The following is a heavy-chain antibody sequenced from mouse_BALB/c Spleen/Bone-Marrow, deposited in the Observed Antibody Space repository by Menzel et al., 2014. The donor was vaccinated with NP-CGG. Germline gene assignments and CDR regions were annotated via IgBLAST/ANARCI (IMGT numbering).Heavy chain of an antibody. V-gene: IGHV5-9-4*01. D-gene: IGHD2-10*02. CDR3: AGDRYGNYPWFAY. J-gene: IGHJ3*01. Sequence: DVKLVESGGGLVKPGGSLKLSCAASGFTFSSYAMSWVRQSPEKRLEWVAEISSGGSYTYYPDTVTGRFTISRDNAKNTLYLKMSSLRSEDTAMYYCAGDRYGNYPWFAYWGQGTLVTVSA. CDR1: GFTFSSYA. CDR2: ISSGGSYT.